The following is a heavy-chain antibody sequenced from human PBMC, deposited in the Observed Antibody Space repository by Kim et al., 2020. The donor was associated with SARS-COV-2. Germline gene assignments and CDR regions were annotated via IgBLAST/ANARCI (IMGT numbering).Heavy chain of an antibody. Sequence: GGSLRLSCAASGFIFTNYYMTWIRQAPGKGLEWISHISGSSNYRNYADSVKGRFTISRDNAKNSLYLQMNSLIAEDTAVYYCARAEDQLAGGYYGMDVWGQGTTVTVSS. CDR3: ARAEDQLAGGYYGMDV. CDR1: GFIFTNYY. CDR2: ISGSSNYR. V-gene: IGHV3-11*06. D-gene: IGHD2-2*01. J-gene: IGHJ6*02.